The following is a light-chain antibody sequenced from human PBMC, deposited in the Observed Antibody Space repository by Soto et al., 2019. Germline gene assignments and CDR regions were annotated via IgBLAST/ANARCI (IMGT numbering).Light chain of an antibody. V-gene: IGKV1-17*01. Sequence: DIQMTQSPSSLSASVGDRVTITCRASQGIRHYLAWYQQKPGKVPKLLIYEASNLQSGVPSRFSGSGSGTEFTLTISSLQPEDFATYYCQQLNSYSWTFGQGTKVDIK. CDR1: QGIRHY. CDR3: QQLNSYSWT. J-gene: IGKJ1*01. CDR2: EAS.